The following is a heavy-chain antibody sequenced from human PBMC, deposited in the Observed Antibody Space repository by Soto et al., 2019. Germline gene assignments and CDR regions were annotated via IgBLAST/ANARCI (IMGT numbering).Heavy chain of an antibody. D-gene: IGHD3-10*01. J-gene: IGHJ6*02. CDR1: GYTFTSYG. CDR3: ARDGSHYGPGSYYPESYYYYGMDV. CDR2: ISAYNGNT. Sequence: ASVKVSCKASGYTFTSYGISWVRQAPGQGLEWMGWISAYNGNTNYAQKLQGRVTMTTDTSTSTAYMELRSLRSDDTAVYYCARDGSHYGPGSYYPESYYYYGMDVWGQGTTVTVSS. V-gene: IGHV1-18*01.